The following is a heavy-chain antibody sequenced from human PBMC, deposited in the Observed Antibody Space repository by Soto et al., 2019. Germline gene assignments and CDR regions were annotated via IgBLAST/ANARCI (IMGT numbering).Heavy chain of an antibody. Sequence: PGGSLRLSCAASGFTFSSYWMHWVRQAPGKGLVWVSRINSDGSSTSYADSVKGRFTISRDNAKNTLYLQMNSLRAEDTAVYYYARERITMVRGVPYYYYGMDVWGQGTTVTVSS. J-gene: IGHJ6*02. V-gene: IGHV3-74*01. CDR1: GFTFSSYW. D-gene: IGHD3-10*01. CDR2: INSDGSST. CDR3: ARERITMVRGVPYYYYGMDV.